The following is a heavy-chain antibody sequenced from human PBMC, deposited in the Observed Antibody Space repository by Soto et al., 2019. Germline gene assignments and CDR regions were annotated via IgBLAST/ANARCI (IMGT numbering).Heavy chain of an antibody. CDR2: INHSGST. Sequence: PSETLSLTCSIGVYGGSFSGHYWSWIRQPPGKGLEWIGEINHSGSTNYNPSLKSRVFISIGTSKNQFSLELSSVTAAVTAVYYCVRASVQYDSGTYEGGYYYFDYWGQGTLVTVSS. V-gene: IGHV4-34*01. CDR3: VRASVQYDSGTYEGGYYYFDY. D-gene: IGHD3-10*01. J-gene: IGHJ4*02. CDR1: GGSFSGHY.